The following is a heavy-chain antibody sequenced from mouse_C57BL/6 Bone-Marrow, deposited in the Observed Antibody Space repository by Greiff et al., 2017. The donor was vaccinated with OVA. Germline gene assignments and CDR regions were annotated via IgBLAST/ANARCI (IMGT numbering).Heavy chain of an antibody. D-gene: IGHD2-2*01. Sequence: QVQLQQSGAELVRPGTSVKVSCKASGYAFTNYLIEWVKQRPGQGLEWIGVINPGSGGTNYNEKFKGKATLTADKSSSTAYMQLSSLTSEDSAVYFCARGYPWFAYWGQGTLVTVSA. CDR3: ARGYPWFAY. J-gene: IGHJ3*01. CDR1: GYAFTNYL. CDR2: INPGSGGT. V-gene: IGHV1-54*01.